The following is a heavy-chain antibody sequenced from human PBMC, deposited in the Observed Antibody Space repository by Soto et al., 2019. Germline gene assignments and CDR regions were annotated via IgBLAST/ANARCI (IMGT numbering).Heavy chain of an antibody. CDR1: GITSTTYA. CDR3: ARAISGYLT. V-gene: IGHV1-3*04. J-gene: IGHJ5*02. Sequence: QVQLVQSGAEVKKPGASVKVSCKASGITSTTYAIHWVRQAPGQGLEWMGWINTGNGNTRYSQRFLGRVSLTTDTSASTASMDLSSLTSEDTAVYYCARAISGYLTWGQGTLITVSS. D-gene: IGHD5-12*01. CDR2: INTGNGNT.